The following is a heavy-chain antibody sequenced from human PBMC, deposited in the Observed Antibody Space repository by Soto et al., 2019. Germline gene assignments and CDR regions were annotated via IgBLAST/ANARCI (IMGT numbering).Heavy chain of an antibody. Sequence: SETLSLTCAVSGGSISSSNWWSGVRQPPGKGLEWIGEIYHSGSTNYNPSLKSRVTISVDKSKNQFSLKLSSVTAADTAVYYCARRTYYDSSGFDYWGQGTLVTVSS. CDR2: IYHSGST. CDR1: GGSISSSNW. J-gene: IGHJ4*02. D-gene: IGHD3-22*01. CDR3: ARRTYYDSSGFDY. V-gene: IGHV4-4*02.